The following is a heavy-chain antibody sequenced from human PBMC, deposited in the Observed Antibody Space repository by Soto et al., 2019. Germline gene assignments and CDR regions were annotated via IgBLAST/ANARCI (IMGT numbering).Heavy chain of an antibody. J-gene: IGHJ3*02. V-gene: IGHV4-31*03. CDR3: AREAVAATTNDAFDI. CDR2: IYYSGST. Sequence: QVQLQESGPGLVKPSQTLSLTCTVSGGSISSGGYYWSWIRQHPGKGLEWIGYIYYSGSTYYNPSLKGRVTISVDTSKNQFSLKLSSVTAADTAVYYCAREAVAATTNDAFDIWGQGTMVTVSS. D-gene: IGHD2-15*01. CDR1: GGSISSGGYY.